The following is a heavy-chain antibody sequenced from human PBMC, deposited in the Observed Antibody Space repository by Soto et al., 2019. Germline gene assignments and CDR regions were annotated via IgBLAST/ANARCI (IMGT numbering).Heavy chain of an antibody. CDR2: IYYSGST. CDR1: GGSISSSSYY. V-gene: IGHV4-39*01. Sequence: PGTLSLTCTVSGGSISSSSYYWGWIRQPPGKGLEWIGSIYYSGSTYYNPSLKSRVTISVDTSKKQFSLKLSSVNDEDTAVYYCARQLWLTPNWVDPWGQGTLVSGS. J-gene: IGHJ5*02. D-gene: IGHD5-18*01. CDR3: ARQLWLTPNWVDP.